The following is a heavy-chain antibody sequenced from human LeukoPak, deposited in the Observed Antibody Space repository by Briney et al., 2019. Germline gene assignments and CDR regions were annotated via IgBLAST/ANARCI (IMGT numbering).Heavy chain of an antibody. V-gene: IGHV3-33*01. Sequence: PGGSLRLSCAASGFPFSYYGMHWVRKAPGKGLEWVALTWYDGSKKYIADSVRGRFTISKDNSKNTLYLQMNSLRAEDTAVYYCARVANITTFGMDVWGHGITVTVSS. CDR3: ARVANITTFGMDV. CDR2: TWYDGSKK. J-gene: IGHJ6*02. D-gene: IGHD3-9*01. CDR1: GFPFSYYG.